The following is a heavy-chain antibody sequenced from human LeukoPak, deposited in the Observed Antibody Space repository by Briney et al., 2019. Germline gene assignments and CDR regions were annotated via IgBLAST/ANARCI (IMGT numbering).Heavy chain of an antibody. CDR2: INPSGGST. Sequence: ASVKVSCKASGYTFTSYYMHWVRQAPGQGLEWMGIINPSGGSTSYAQKFQGRVTMTRDTSTSTVYMELRSLRSDDTAVYYCARVDAREPITIFVPTRGNWFDPWGQGTLVTVSS. V-gene: IGHV1-46*01. J-gene: IGHJ5*02. CDR1: GYTFTSYY. CDR3: ARVDAREPITIFVPTRGNWFDP. D-gene: IGHD3-3*01.